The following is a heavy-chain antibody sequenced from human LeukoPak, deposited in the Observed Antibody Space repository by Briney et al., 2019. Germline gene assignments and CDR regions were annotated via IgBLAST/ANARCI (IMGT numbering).Heavy chain of an antibody. CDR3: AKTQWKVGATDYFDY. D-gene: IGHD1-26*01. CDR1: GFTFSSYS. CDR2: ISRSSSSI. V-gene: IGHV3-48*01. Sequence: TGRSLRLSCAASGFTFSSYSMNWVRQAPGKGLECLSYISRSSSSIYYADSVKGRFTISRDDAKNSLYLQMDSLRAEDTAVYYCAKTQWKVGATDYFDYWGQGILVTVSS. J-gene: IGHJ4*02.